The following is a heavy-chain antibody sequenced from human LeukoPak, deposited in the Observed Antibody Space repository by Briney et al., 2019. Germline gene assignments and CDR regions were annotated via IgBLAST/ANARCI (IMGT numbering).Heavy chain of an antibody. J-gene: IGHJ3*02. CDR1: GFTFDDYG. D-gene: IGHD3-22*01. CDR3: ARDRYYYDSSGYYRKNAFDI. CDR2: ISSSSSYI. Sequence: GGSLRLSCAASGFTFDDYGMSWVRQAPGKGLEWVSSISSSSSYIYYADSVKGRFTISRDNAKNSLYLQMNSLRAEDTAVYYCARDRYYYDSSGYYRKNAFDIWGQGTMVTVSS. V-gene: IGHV3-21*01.